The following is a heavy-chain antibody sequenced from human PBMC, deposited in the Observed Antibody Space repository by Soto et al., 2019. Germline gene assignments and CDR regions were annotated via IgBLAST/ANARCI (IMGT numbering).Heavy chain of an antibody. CDR3: VHTVMVHTITGGHYFDY. CDR2: VYWNEDK. V-gene: IGHV2-5*01. Sequence: VSCPRLVNPTKTLKLTCTFYAFSLSTNVGGVGWILPPPGTPLEWLAVVYWNEDKRYSRYLKSRLSITKDTSKNQVVLTMTTMDPVDTATYYCVHTVMVHTITGGHYFDYWGPGSLVTVSS. CDR1: AFSLSTNVGG. D-gene: IGHD2-8*01. J-gene: IGHJ4*02.